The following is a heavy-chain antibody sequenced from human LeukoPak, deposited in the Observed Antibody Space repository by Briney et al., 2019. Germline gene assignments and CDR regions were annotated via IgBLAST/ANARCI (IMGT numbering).Heavy chain of an antibody. Sequence: GGSLRLSCAASGFTFSSYAMSWVRQAPGKGLEWVAGFSATGGNTHYADSVKGRFTISRDNARNTLYLQMNSLRAEDTAVYYCAKSDYFDSWGQGTLVTVSS. CDR1: GFTFSSYA. CDR2: FSATGGNT. J-gene: IGHJ4*02. CDR3: AKSDYFDS. V-gene: IGHV3-23*01.